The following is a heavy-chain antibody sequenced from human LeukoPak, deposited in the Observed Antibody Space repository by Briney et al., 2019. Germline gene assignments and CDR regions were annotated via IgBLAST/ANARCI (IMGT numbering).Heavy chain of an antibody. V-gene: IGHV4-38-2*02. CDR1: GYSISSGYY. D-gene: IGHD3-22*01. CDR2: IYHSGST. Sequence: SETLSLTCAVSGYSISSGYYWGWIRQPPGKGLEWIGSIYHSGSTYYNPPLKSRVTISVDTSKNQSSLKLSSVTAADTAVYYCARDLTMIVVVMGYFDYWGQGTLVTVSS. CDR3: ARDLTMIVVVMGYFDY. J-gene: IGHJ4*02.